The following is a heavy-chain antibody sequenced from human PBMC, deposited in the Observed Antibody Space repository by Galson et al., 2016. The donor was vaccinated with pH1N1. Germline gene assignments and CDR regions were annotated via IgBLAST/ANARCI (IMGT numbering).Heavy chain of an antibody. Sequence: SETLSLTCAISGGSISRSNWCWVRQSPVKGLEWIAYLYSSGTTTYNPSVASRVTISVDTPKNQFSLNLDFVTAADTAVYFCARATFCGGDCSSGEGHWGQGTLITVSS. CDR2: LYSSGTT. CDR1: GGSISRSN. V-gene: IGHV4-59*08. J-gene: IGHJ4*02. D-gene: IGHD2-21*02. CDR3: ARATFCGGDCSSGEGH.